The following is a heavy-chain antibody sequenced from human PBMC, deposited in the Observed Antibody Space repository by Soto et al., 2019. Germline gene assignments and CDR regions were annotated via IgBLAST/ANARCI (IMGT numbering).Heavy chain of an antibody. Sequence: GGSLRLSCAASGFTFSSYGMHWVRQAPGKGLEWVAVISYDGSNKYYADSVKGRFTISRDNSKNTLYLQMNSLRAEDTAVYYCAKVIPVWFGELWGGMDVWGQGTTVTVSS. CDR1: GFTFSSYG. V-gene: IGHV3-30*18. CDR2: ISYDGSNK. D-gene: IGHD3-10*01. J-gene: IGHJ6*02. CDR3: AKVIPVWFGELWGGMDV.